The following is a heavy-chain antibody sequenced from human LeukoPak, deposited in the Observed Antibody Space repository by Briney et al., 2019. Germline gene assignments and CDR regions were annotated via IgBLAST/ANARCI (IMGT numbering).Heavy chain of an antibody. CDR1: GFTFSSYE. J-gene: IGHJ4*02. D-gene: IGHD2-15*01. V-gene: IGHV3-48*03. CDR2: ISSSGSPF. CDR3: ARGGSWHPLDY. Sequence: PGGSLRLSCAASGFTFSSYEMNWVRQAPGKGLEWVSYISSSGSPFYCADSVKGRFTISRDNAKNSLYLQMNSLRAEDTAVYYCARGGSWHPLDYWGQGTLVTVSS.